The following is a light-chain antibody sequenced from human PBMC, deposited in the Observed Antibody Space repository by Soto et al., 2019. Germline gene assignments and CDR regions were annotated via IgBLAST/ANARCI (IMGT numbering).Light chain of an antibody. CDR3: QQRSNWPLT. Sequence: EIVFTQSPATLSLSPGERATLSCRASQSVSSYLAWYQQKPGQAPRLLIYDASNRATGIPARFSGSGSGTAFTLTISSLEPEDFAVYYCQQRSNWPLTFGQGTKLELK. CDR2: DAS. CDR1: QSVSSY. V-gene: IGKV3-11*01. J-gene: IGKJ2*01.